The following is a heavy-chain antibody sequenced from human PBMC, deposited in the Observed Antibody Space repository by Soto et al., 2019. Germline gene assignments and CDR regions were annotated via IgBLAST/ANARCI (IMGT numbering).Heavy chain of an antibody. CDR1: GFTFSSYA. D-gene: IGHD4-17*01. V-gene: IGHV3-30-3*01. Sequence: GGSLRLSCAASGFTFSSYAMHWVRQAPGKGLEWVAVISYDGSNKYYADSVKGRFTISRDNSKNTLYLQMNSLRAEDTAVYYCARADTYDYYYYGMDVWGQGATVTVSS. J-gene: IGHJ6*02. CDR2: ISYDGSNK. CDR3: ARADTYDYYYYGMDV.